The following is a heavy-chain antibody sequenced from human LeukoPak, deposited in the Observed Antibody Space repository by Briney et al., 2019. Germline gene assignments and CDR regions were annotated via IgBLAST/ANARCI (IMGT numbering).Heavy chain of an antibody. J-gene: IGHJ4*02. CDR1: GYTFTSYG. D-gene: IGHD6-19*01. Sequence: ASVKVSCKASGYTFTSYGISWVRQAPGQGLEWMGWISAYNGNTNYAQKLQGRVTMTTDTSTSTAYMELRSLRSDDTAVYYCARDTPGPAAAGEQWLVPGDYWGQGTLVTVSS. CDR3: ARDTPGPAAAGEQWLVPGDY. V-gene: IGHV1-18*01. CDR2: ISAYNGNT.